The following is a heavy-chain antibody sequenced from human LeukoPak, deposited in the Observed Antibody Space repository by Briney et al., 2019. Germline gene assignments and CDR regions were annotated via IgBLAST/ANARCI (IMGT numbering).Heavy chain of an antibody. Sequence: SQTLSLTCAVSGGSISRGGYSWNWIRQPPGKGLEWIGYIYHNGIAYYNPSFKSRVIISGDRSKNQFSLKLSSVTAADTAVYYCARVVWSGYLDYWGQGTLVTVSS. CDR2: IYHNGIA. D-gene: IGHD3-3*01. J-gene: IGHJ4*02. CDR1: GGSISRGGYS. V-gene: IGHV4-30-2*01. CDR3: ARVVWSGYLDY.